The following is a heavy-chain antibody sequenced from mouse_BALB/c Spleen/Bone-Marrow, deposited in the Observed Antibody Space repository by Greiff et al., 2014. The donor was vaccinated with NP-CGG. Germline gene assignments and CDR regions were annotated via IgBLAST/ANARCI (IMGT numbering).Heavy chain of an antibody. J-gene: IGHJ4*01. V-gene: IGHV5-4*02. D-gene: IGHD3-1*01. CDR2: ISNGGTYT. Sequence: EVQVVESGGGLVKPGGSLKLSCAASGFTFSDFYMFWFRQTPEKRLEWVATISNGGTYTYYPDSVKGRFTISRDNAKNNLYLQMSSLKSEDTAMYYCARSGERCGAMDYWGQGTSVTVTS. CDR1: GFTFSDFY. CDR3: ARSGERCGAMDY.